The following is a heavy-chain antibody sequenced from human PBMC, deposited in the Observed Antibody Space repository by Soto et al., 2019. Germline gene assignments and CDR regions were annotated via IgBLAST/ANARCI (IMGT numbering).Heavy chain of an antibody. CDR3: ARDVNYDFWTGYGGYYYYYGMDV. V-gene: IGHV4-61*01. Sequence: SETLALTCTDSGGSVSSGSYYWSWIRQPPVKGLEWIGYIYYSGSTNYNPSLKSRVTISVDTSKNQVSPKLSSVTDPDTAVYYCARDVNYDFWTGYGGYYYYYGMDVWGQGTTVTVS. J-gene: IGHJ6*02. D-gene: IGHD3-3*01. CDR2: IYYSGST. CDR1: GGSVSSGSYY.